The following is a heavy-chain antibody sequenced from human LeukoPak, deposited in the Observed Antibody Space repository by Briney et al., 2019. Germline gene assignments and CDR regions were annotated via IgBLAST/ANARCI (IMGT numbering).Heavy chain of an antibody. Sequence: SVKVSCKASGGTFSSYAISWVQQAPGQGLEWMGGIIPIFGTANYAQKFQGRVTITADESTSTAYMELSSLRSEDTAVYYCARSHLVGATGSWFDPWGQGTLVTVSS. CDR2: IIPIFGTA. D-gene: IGHD1-26*01. CDR3: ARSHLVGATGSWFDP. CDR1: GGTFSSYA. V-gene: IGHV1-69*13. J-gene: IGHJ5*02.